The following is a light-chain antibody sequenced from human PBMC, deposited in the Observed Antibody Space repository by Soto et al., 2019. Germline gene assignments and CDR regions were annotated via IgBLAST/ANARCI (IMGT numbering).Light chain of an antibody. CDR1: QSVSTN. CDR2: GAS. CDR3: QRYKNWPQA. J-gene: IGKJ2*01. V-gene: IGKV3-15*01. Sequence: EIVMTQSPATLSVSPGERATLSCRASQSVSTNLAWYQQKPGQAPRLLIYGASTRATGIPARFSGSGSVTGFTITISSLQSGEVAVYYGQRYKNWPQAFGEGTKLEIK.